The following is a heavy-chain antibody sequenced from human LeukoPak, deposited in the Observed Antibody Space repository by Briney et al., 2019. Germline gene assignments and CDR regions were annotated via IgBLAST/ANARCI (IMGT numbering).Heavy chain of an antibody. CDR1: GFTFSSYG. D-gene: IGHD3-3*01. CDR2: ISSDGSNK. Sequence: PGRSLILSCAASGFTFSSYGMHWVRQAPGKGLEWVAVISSDGSNKYYADSVKGRFTISRDNSKNTLYLQMNSLRAEDTAVYYCAKDWRYSDYWGQGTLVTVSS. J-gene: IGHJ4*02. V-gene: IGHV3-30*18. CDR3: AKDWRYSDY.